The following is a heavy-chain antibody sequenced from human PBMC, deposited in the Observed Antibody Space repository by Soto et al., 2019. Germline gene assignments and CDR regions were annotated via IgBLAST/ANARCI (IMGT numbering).Heavy chain of an antibody. J-gene: IGHJ6*02. CDR2: IKSKTDGGTT. D-gene: IGHD3-3*01. CDR1: GFTFSNAW. Sequence: PGGSLRLSCAASGFTFSNAWMSWVRQAPGKGLEWVGRIKSKTDGGTTDYAAPVKGRFTISRDDSKNTLYLQMNSLKTEDTAVYYCTTDFGVVAHYYGMDVWGQGTTVTVSS. V-gene: IGHV3-15*01. CDR3: TTDFGVVAHYYGMDV.